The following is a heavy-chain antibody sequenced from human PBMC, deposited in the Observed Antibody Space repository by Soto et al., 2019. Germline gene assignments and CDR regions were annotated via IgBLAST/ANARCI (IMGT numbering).Heavy chain of an antibody. CDR1: GYTFTIYD. J-gene: IGHJ4*02. V-gene: IGHV1-2*04. CDR2: INPNSGGT. D-gene: IGHD2-21*02. Sequence: GTSVKVSCKASGYTFTIYDIDWVRQAPGQGLEWMGWINPNSGGTNYAQKFQGWVTMTRDTSISTAYMELSRLRSDDTAVYYSARSPGGVVTAMYYFDYWGQGTLVTVSS. CDR3: ARSPGGVVTAMYYFDY.